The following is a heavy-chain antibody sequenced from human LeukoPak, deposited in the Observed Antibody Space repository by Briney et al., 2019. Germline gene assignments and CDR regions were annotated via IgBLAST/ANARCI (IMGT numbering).Heavy chain of an antibody. CDR1: GFTFSNYG. J-gene: IGHJ6*02. CDR2: ISYDGSNK. Sequence: GGSLRLSCAASGFTFSNYGMHWVRQAPGKGLEWVAVISYDGSNKYYADSVKGRFTISRDNSKNTLYLQMNSLRAEDTAVYYCAKGGEGSWSGYNYYYGMDVWGQGTTVTVSS. V-gene: IGHV3-30*18. D-gene: IGHD3-3*01. CDR3: AKGGEGSWSGYNYYYGMDV.